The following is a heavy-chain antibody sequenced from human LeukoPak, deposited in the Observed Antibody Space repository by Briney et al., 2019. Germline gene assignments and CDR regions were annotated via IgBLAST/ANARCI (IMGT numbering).Heavy chain of an antibody. J-gene: IGHJ4*02. CDR2: ISGSGFST. CDR3: AKDYSSGGPYDY. D-gene: IGHD6-19*01. CDR1: GFTFSSYA. V-gene: IGHV3-23*01. Sequence: GGSLRLSCAASGFTFSSYAMSWVRQAPGQWLEWLSAISGSGFSTHYADSVKGRFTISRDNSKNTLYLQMNSLRAEDTAVHYCAKDYSSGGPYDYWGQGTLVTVSS.